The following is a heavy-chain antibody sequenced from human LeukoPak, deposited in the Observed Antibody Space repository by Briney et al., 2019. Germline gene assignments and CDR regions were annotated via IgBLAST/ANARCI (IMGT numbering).Heavy chain of an antibody. CDR2: IIHIFGTA. V-gene: IGHV1-69*13. D-gene: IGHD2-2*01. J-gene: IGHJ4*02. CDR1: GGTFSSYA. Sequence: SLKVSCKASGGTFSSYAISWVRQAPGQGLEWMGGIIHIFGTANYAQKFQGRVTITADESTSTAYMELSSLRSEDTAVYYCAREAQVLYQLQQGFAYWGQGTLVTVSS. CDR3: AREAQVLYQLQQGFAY.